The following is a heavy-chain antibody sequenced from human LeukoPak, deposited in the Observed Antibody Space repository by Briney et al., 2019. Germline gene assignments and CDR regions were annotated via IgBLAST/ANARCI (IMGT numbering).Heavy chain of an antibody. V-gene: IGHV4-31*03. CDR1: GGSLSSGGYY. Sequence: SETLSLTCTVSGGSLSSGGYYWSWIRQHPGKGLEWIGYIYYSGSTYYNPSLKSRVTISVDTSKNQFSLKLSSVTAADTAVYYCAGATEGYYFDYWGQGTLVTVSS. CDR3: AGATEGYYFDY. J-gene: IGHJ4*02. CDR2: IYYSGST.